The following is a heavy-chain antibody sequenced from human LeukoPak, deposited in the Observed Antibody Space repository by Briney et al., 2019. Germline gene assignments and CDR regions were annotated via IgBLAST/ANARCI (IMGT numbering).Heavy chain of an antibody. CDR1: GYSISSGYY. J-gene: IGHJ3*02. CDR3: ARTACSGGTCYSQRGAFDI. V-gene: IGHV4-38-2*02. CDR2: IYHSGST. D-gene: IGHD2-15*01. Sequence: SETLSLTCTVSGYSISSGYYWGWIRQPPGKGLEWIGSIYHSGSTYYNPSLKSRVTISVDTAKNQFSLKLRSVTAADTAVYYCARTACSGGTCYSQRGAFDIWGQGTMVTVSS.